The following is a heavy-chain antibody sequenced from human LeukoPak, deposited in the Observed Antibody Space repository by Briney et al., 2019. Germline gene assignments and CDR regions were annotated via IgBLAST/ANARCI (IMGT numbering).Heavy chain of an antibody. Sequence: PSETLSLTCTVSGGSITSNNWWSWVRQSPGKGLEWIGEIYHNGNTDYNPSLKSRVTISVEKSKNQFSLKLSSVTAADTAVYYCAKAMVAAPDGAFDIWGQGTMATVSS. CDR2: IYHNGNT. CDR1: GGSITSNNW. J-gene: IGHJ3*02. V-gene: IGHV4-4*02. CDR3: AKAMVAAPDGAFDI. D-gene: IGHD2-15*01.